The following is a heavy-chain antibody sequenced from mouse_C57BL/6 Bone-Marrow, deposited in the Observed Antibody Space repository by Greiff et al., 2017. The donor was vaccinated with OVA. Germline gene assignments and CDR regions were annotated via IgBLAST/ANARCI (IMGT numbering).Heavy chain of an antibody. CDR3: ARERIYYYGSSWAY. V-gene: IGHV1-81*01. D-gene: IGHD1-1*01. CDR1: GYTFTSYG. Sequence: QVQLKESGAELARPGASVKLSCKASGYTFTSYGISWVKQRTGQGLEWIGEIYPRSGNTYYNEKFKGKATLTADKSSSTAYMELRSLTSEDSAVYFCARERIYYYGSSWAYWGQGTLVTVSA. CDR2: IYPRSGNT. J-gene: IGHJ3*01.